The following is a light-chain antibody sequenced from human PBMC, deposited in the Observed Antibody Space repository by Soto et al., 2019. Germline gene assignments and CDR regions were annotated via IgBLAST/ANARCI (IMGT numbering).Light chain of an antibody. CDR1: QSISSY. Sequence: DIQMTQSPSSLPASVGDRVTITCRASQSISSYLNWYQQKPGKAPKLLIYAASSLQSGVPSRFSGSGSGTDFTLTISSLQPEDFATYYCQQSYSYTFGQGTKLEIK. J-gene: IGKJ2*01. V-gene: IGKV1-39*01. CDR3: QQSYSYT. CDR2: AAS.